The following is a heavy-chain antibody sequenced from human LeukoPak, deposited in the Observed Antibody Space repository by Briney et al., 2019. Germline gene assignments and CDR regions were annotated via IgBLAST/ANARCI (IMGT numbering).Heavy chain of an antibody. CDR1: GFTFSSYA. CDR2: SGSGSST. V-gene: IGHV3-23*01. Sequence: RSGGSLRLSCAASGFTFSSYAMSWVRQAPGKGLEWVSISGSGSSTDYADSVKGRFTISRDNSKNTLYLQMNSLRAEDTAVYYCAELGITMIGGVWGKGTTVTISS. D-gene: IGHD3-10*02. CDR3: AELGITMIGGV. J-gene: IGHJ6*04.